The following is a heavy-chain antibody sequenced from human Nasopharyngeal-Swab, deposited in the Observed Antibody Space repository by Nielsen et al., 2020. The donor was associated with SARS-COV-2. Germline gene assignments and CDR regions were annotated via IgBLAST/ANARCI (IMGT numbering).Heavy chain of an antibody. CDR3: ASINATYSGSYLDY. V-gene: IGHV3-53*04. D-gene: IGHD1-26*01. CDR2: IYSGGST. Sequence: GESLKISCAASGFTVSSNYVSWVRQAPGKGLEWVSVIYSGGSTYYADSVKGRFTISRHNSKNTLYLQMNSLRAEDTAVYYCASINATYSGSYLDYWGQGTLVTVSS. J-gene: IGHJ4*02. CDR1: GFTVSSNY.